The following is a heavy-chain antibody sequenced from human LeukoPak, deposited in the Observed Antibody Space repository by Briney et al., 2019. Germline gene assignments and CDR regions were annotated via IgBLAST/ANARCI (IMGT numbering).Heavy chain of an antibody. J-gene: IGHJ5*02. CDR1: GGSISSSGYY. V-gene: IGHV4-39*01. CDR3: ARRRPTVDWFDP. CDR2: IYYSGST. Sequence: SETLSLTCTVSGGSISSSGYYWGWIRQPAGKGLEWIGSIYYSGSTYYNPSLKSRVTISVDTSKNQFSLKLSSVTAADTAVYYCARRRPTVDWFDPWGQGTLVTVSS. D-gene: IGHD4-17*01.